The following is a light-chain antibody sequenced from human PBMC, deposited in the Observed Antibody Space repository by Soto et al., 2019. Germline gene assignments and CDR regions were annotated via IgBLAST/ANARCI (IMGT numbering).Light chain of an antibody. CDR2: GAS. V-gene: IGKV3-20*01. J-gene: IGKJ2*01. CDR1: QSVSSSY. Sequence: EIVLTQSPGTLSLSPGERVTLSCRASQSVSSSYLAWYQQKPGQAPRLLIYGASSRATGIPDRFSGSGSGTDFTLTISRLELEDFAVYYCQQYDSSPYTFGQGTKLEIK. CDR3: QQYDSSPYT.